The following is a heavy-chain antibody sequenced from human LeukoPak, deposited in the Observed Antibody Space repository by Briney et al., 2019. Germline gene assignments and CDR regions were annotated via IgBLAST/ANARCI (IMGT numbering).Heavy chain of an antibody. CDR2: INWNGGST. CDR3: ARRDCSGGSCYVKY. D-gene: IGHD2-15*01. Sequence: GGSLRLSCAASGFTFDDYGMSWVRQAPGKGLEWVSGINWNGGSTGYADSVKGRFTISRDNAKNSLYLQMNSLRAEDTALYYCARRDCSGGSCYVKYWGQGTLVTISS. J-gene: IGHJ4*02. CDR1: GFTFDDYG. V-gene: IGHV3-20*04.